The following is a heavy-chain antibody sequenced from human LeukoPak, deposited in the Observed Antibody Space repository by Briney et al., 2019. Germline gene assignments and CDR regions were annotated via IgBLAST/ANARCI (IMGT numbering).Heavy chain of an antibody. CDR1: GGSISSGGYS. D-gene: IGHD2/OR15-2a*01. J-gene: IGHJ4*02. CDR3: ARAPFLRRMLGFDY. Sequence: SQTLSLTCAVSGGSISSGGYSWSWLRQPPGKGREGFGYIYHSGSTYYNPTLKSRVTISVDRSKNQFSLKLSSVTAADTAVYYCARAPFLRRMLGFDYWGQGTLVTVSS. V-gene: IGHV4-30-2*01. CDR2: IYHSGST.